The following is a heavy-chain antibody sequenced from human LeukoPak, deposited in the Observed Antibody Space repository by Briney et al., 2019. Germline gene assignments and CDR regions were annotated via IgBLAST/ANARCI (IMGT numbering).Heavy chain of an antibody. CDR2: IFRGDGT. CDR1: GFIVSTNY. Sequence: GGSLRLSCVASGFIVSTNYMGWVRQAPGKGLEWVAVIFRGDGTYHADSVKGRFTISRDTSKNTVYLHMNSLTAEDTAIYYCVKEVPGTTIYDWGQGILVTVSS. V-gene: IGHV3-66*01. D-gene: IGHD4-11*01. J-gene: IGHJ4*02. CDR3: VKEVPGTTIYD.